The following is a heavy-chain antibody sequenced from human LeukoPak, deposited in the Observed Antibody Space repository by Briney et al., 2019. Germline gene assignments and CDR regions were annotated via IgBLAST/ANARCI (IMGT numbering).Heavy chain of an antibody. CDR3: ARRHYDSTGYYSDHFDY. Sequence: HGESLRISCKGSGYSFTSYWITWVRQMPGKGLEWMGTTDPSDSYTTYSPSLQGQVTISADKSISTAYLQWSSLKASDTAMYYCARRHYDSTGYYSDHFDYWGQGTLVTVSS. D-gene: IGHD3-22*01. CDR1: GYSFTSYW. CDR2: TDPSDSYT. V-gene: IGHV5-10-1*04. J-gene: IGHJ4*02.